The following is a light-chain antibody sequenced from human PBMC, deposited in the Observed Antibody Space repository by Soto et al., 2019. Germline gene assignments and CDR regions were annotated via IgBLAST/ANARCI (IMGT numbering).Light chain of an antibody. V-gene: IGKV1-9*01. J-gene: IGKJ4*01. Sequence: DIQLTQSPSFLSASVEDRVTSTCRASQYISSYLAWYQQKPGKAPKLLIYAASTLQSGVPSRFSGSGPVTEFTLTISSLQPEDFATYYCQQLNSYPPFFGGGTKVEIK. CDR2: AAS. CDR3: QQLNSYPPF. CDR1: QYISSY.